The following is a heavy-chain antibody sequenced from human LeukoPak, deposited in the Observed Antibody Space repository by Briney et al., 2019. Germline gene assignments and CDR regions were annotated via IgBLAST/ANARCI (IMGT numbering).Heavy chain of an antibody. Sequence: PSETLSLTCTVSGGSISSGSYYWSWIRQPPGKGLEWIGSIYHSGSTYYNPSLKSRVTISVDTSKNQFSLKLSSVTAADTAVYYCATLITMIPGVIDAFDIWGQGTMVTVSS. CDR1: GGSISSGSYY. V-gene: IGHV4-39*07. CDR2: IYHSGST. J-gene: IGHJ3*02. CDR3: ATLITMIPGVIDAFDI. D-gene: IGHD3-22*01.